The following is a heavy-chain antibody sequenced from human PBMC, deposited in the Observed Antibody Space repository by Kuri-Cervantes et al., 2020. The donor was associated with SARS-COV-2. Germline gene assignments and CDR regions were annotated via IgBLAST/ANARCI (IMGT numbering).Heavy chain of an antibody. D-gene: IGHD1-26*01. V-gene: IGHV3-43*01. J-gene: IGHJ6*03. CDR2: ISWDGGST. CDR1: GFTFDDYT. Sequence: GESLKISCAASGFTFDDYTMHWVRQAPGKGLEWVSLISWDGGSTYYADSVKGRFTISRDNSKNSLYLQMNSLRAEDTAVYYCAKDESAWEWYYYYMDVWGKGTTVTVSS. CDR3: AKDESAWEWYYYYMDV.